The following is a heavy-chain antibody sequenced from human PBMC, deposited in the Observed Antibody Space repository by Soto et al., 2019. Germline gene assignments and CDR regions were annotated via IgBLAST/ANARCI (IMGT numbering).Heavy chain of an antibody. CDR2: IYYSGST. V-gene: IGHV4-59*01. D-gene: IGHD5-18*01. Sequence: SETLSLTCTVSGGSISSYYWSWIRQPPGKGLEWIGYIYYSGSTNYNSSLKSRVTISVDTSKNQFSLKLSSVTAADTAVYYCATSEGYSYGYYYYYGMDVWGQGTTVTVSS. CDR3: ATSEGYSYGYYYYYGMDV. CDR1: GGSISSYY. J-gene: IGHJ6*02.